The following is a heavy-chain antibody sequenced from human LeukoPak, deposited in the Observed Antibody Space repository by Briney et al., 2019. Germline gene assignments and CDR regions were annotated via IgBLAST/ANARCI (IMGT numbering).Heavy chain of an antibody. CDR1: GFTFSYHW. D-gene: IGHD3-22*01. CDR2: IDGGGSST. CDR3: ARGPGSSGGAYVGDY. Sequence: GGSLRLSCGASGFTFSYHWMHWVRQVPGKGLVWVSRIDGGGSSTSYADSVRGRFSISRDNAKSTLYLQMSSLRAEDTAVYYCARGPGSSGGAYVGDYWGPGTLVTVSS. V-gene: IGHV3-74*01. J-gene: IGHJ4*01.